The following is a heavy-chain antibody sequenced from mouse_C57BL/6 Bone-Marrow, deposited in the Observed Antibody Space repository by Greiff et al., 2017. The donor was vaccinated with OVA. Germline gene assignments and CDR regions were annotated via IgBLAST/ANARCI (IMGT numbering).Heavy chain of an antibody. CDR2: IDPENGDT. CDR3: TSVLLY. V-gene: IGHV14-4*01. Sequence: EVQLVESGAELVRPGGSVKLSCTASGFNIKDDYMHWVKQRPEQGLEWIGWIDPENGDTEYASKFQGKATITADTSSNTAYLQLSSLTSEDTAVYYCTSVLLYWGQGTLVTVSA. CDR1: GFNIKDDY. J-gene: IGHJ3*01.